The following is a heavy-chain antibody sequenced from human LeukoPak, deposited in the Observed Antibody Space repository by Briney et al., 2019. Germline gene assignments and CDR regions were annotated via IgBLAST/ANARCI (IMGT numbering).Heavy chain of an antibody. D-gene: IGHD4-23*01. J-gene: IGHJ6*03. CDR3: ARDPLATTVGLYYYYYYMDV. CDR1: GFTFSSYG. CDR2: ISGSGGST. V-gene: IGHV3-23*01. Sequence: GGSLRLSCAASGFTFSSYGMSWVRQAPGKGLEWVSAISGSGGSTYYADSVKGRFTISRDNSKNTLYLQMNSLRAEDTAVYYCARDPLATTVGLYYYYYYMDVWGKGTTVTVSS.